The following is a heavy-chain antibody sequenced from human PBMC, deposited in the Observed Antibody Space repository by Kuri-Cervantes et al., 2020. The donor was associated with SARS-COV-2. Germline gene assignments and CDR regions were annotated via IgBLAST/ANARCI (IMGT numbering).Heavy chain of an antibody. CDR1: GFSFSSYE. D-gene: IGHD1-26*01. J-gene: IGHJ4*02. Sequence: GESLKISCAGSGFSFSSYEMTWVRQAPGKGLEWISHINNLGSTIYYAESVKGRFTIARDNAKNSLYLQMSSLRVEDTAIYYCARVGLMSWWEVAGAHHLDYWGQGMLVTVSS. CDR2: INNLGSTI. CDR3: ARVGLMSWWEVAGAHHLDY. V-gene: IGHV3-48*03.